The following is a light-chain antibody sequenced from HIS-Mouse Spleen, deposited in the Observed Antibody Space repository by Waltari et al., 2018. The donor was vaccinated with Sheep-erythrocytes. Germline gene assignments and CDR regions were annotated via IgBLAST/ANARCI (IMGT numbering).Light chain of an antibody. V-gene: IGLV3-1*01. Sequence: SSELTQPPSVSVSPGQPASITCSGDNLGDKYACWYQQKPGQSPVLVIYQDTKRPPGIPERFSGSNSGNTATLTISGTQAMDEADYYCQAWDSSIVVFGGGTKLTVL. CDR1: NLGDKY. CDR2: QDT. J-gene: IGLJ2*01. CDR3: QAWDSSIVV.